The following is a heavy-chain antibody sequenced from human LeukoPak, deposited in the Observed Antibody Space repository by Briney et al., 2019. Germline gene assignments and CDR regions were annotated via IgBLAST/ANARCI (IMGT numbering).Heavy chain of an antibody. V-gene: IGHV3-23*01. CDR2: ISGSGGST. CDR3: ARDPYYSNHLDF. D-gene: IGHD4-11*01. J-gene: IGHJ4*02. Sequence: GGSLRLSCAASGFTFSSYAMSWVRQAPGKGLEWVSAISGSGGSTYYADSVKGRFTISRDNAMKSLYLQMKSLRAEDTAVYYCARDPYYSNHLDFLGQGTLVTVSS. CDR1: GFTFSSYA.